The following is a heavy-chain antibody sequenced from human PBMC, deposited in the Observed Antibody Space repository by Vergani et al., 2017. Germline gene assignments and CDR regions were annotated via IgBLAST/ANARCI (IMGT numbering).Heavy chain of an antibody. CDR2: ISWDGGST. CDR1: GFTFDDYT. Sequence: EVQLVESGGVVVQPGGSLRLSCAASGFTFDDYTMHWVRQAPGKGLEWVSLISWDGGSTYYADSVKGRFTISRDNSKNSLYLQMNSLRAEDTAVYYCARDERGFFDYWGQGTLVTVSS. J-gene: IGHJ4*02. V-gene: IGHV3-43*01. CDR3: ARDERGFFDY.